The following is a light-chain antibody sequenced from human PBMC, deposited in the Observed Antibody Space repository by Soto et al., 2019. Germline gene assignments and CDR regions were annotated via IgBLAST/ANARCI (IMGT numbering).Light chain of an antibody. CDR3: QQYGSSPGT. CDR1: QSVRDRY. J-gene: IGKJ1*01. Sequence: EIVLTQSPGTLSLSPGERATLSCRASQSVRDRYLAWYQQKPGQAPSLLIYDTSTRATGVPDRFSGSGSGTDFALTISRVEPEDFAIYFCQQYGSSPGTVGQGTKVDSK. V-gene: IGKV3-20*01. CDR2: DTS.